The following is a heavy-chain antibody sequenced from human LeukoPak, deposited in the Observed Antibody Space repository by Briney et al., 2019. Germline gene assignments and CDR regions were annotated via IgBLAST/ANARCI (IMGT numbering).Heavy chain of an antibody. CDR3: ARDGARSWYGEDY. J-gene: IGHJ4*02. D-gene: IGHD6-13*01. Sequence: VASVKVSCKASGYTFIDYYIHWVRQAPGQGLEWMGWINPNSGGTNYAQKFQGRVTMTRDTSISTAYMELSRLRSDDTAVYYCARDGARSWYGEDYWGQGTLVTVSS. V-gene: IGHV1-2*02. CDR1: GYTFIDYY. CDR2: INPNSGGT.